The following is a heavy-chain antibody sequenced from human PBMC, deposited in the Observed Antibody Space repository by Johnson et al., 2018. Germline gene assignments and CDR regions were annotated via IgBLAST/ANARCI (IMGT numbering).Heavy chain of an antibody. V-gene: IGHV3-33*01. CDR1: EFSFSTYG. J-gene: IGHJ6*02. CDR3: ASDQLQAYYDYGMDV. CDR2: IGHDGGNQ. Sequence: QVQLVQSGGGLVHPGGSLRLSCVASEFSFSTYGMHWVRQAPGKGLEWVAVIGHDGGNQYSADSVKGRFTISRDNSENTLYLQMNSLRDEDTAVYYCASDQLQAYYDYGMDVWGQGTAVTVSS. D-gene: IGHD4-11*01.